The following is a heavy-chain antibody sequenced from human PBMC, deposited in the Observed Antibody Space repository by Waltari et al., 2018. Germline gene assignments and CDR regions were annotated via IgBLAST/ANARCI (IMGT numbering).Heavy chain of an antibody. J-gene: IGHJ4*02. CDR1: GGTFSSYT. D-gene: IGHD3-22*01. CDR2: IIPILGIA. CDR3: ARAGYYDSSGYQLAFDY. V-gene: IGHV1-69*02. Sequence: QVQLVQSGAEVKKPGSSVKVSCQASGGTFSSYTISWVRQAPGQGLEWMGRIIPILGIANYAQKFQGRVTITADKSTSTAYMELSSLRSEDTAVYYCARAGYYDSSGYQLAFDYWGQGTLVTVSS.